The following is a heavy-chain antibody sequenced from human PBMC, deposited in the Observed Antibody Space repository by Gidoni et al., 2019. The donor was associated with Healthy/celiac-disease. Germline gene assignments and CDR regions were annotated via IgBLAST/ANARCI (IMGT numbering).Heavy chain of an antibody. D-gene: IGHD3-3*01. CDR2: ISAYNGNT. CDR1: GYTFTSYG. CDR3: ARDGGPPSTYYDFWSGYWYNWFDP. Sequence: QVQLVQSGAEVKKPGASVKVSCKASGYTFTSYGISWVRQAPGQGLEWMGWISAYNGNTNYAQKLQGRVTMTTDTSTSTAYMELRSLRSDDTAVYYCARDGGPPSTYYDFWSGYWYNWFDPWGQGTLVTVSS. V-gene: IGHV1-18*01. J-gene: IGHJ5*02.